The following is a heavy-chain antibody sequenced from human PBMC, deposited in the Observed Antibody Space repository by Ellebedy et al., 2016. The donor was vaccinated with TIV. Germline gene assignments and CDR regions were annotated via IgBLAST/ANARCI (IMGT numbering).Heavy chain of an antibody. CDR2: IVVGSGNT. CDR3: AAGVGATPDAFDI. Sequence: AASVKVSCKASGFTFTSSAMQWVRQARGQRLEWIGWIVVGSGNTNYAQKFQERVTITRDMSTSTAYMELSSLRSEDTAVYYCAAGVGATPDAFDIWGQGTMVTVSS. J-gene: IGHJ3*02. CDR1: GFTFTSSA. V-gene: IGHV1-58*02. D-gene: IGHD1-26*01.